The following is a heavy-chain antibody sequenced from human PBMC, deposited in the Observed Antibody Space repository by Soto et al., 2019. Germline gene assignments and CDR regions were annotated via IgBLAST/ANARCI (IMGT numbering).Heavy chain of an antibody. D-gene: IGHD6-13*01. CDR2: ISSNSAYI. V-gene: IGHV3-21*01. J-gene: IGHJ5*02. Sequence: PGGSLRLSCAAPGFTFRIFTMNWVRQAPGKGLEWVSTISSNSAYIYYTDALRGRFTISRDNAKNSLHLQMNSLRAEDTAVYYCTRDASRDSSARGWFDPWGPGTLVTVSS. CDR1: GFTFRIFT. CDR3: TRDASRDSSARGWFDP.